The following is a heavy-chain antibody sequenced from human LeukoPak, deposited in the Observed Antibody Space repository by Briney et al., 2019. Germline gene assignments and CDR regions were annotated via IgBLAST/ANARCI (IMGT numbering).Heavy chain of an antibody. V-gene: IGHV4-34*01. D-gene: IGHD4-23*01. CDR3: ARMTTVVTRTYYYYYGMDV. Sequence: SETLSLTCAVYGGSFSGYYWSWIRQPPGKGLEWIGEINHSGSTNYNPSLKGRVTISVDTSKNQFSLKLSSVTAADTAVYYCARMTTVVTRTYYYYYGMDVWGQGTTVTVSS. CDR1: GGSFSGYY. J-gene: IGHJ6*02. CDR2: INHSGST.